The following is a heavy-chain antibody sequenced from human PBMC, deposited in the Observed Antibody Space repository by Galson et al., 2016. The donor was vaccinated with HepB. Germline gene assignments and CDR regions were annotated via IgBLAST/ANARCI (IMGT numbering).Heavy chain of an antibody. CDR1: GFTFSDHY. CDR2: IRNKANRYTT. V-gene: IGHV3-72*01. J-gene: IGHJ4*02. Sequence: SLRLSCAASGFTFSDHYMDWVRQAPGKGLEWVARIRNKANRYTTLYAASVKGRFTISRDDSKNSLYLQMSSLKTEDTAVYFCSRGYSSSSPSFDYWGQGTLVTVSS. D-gene: IGHD6-6*01. CDR3: SRGYSSSSPSFDY.